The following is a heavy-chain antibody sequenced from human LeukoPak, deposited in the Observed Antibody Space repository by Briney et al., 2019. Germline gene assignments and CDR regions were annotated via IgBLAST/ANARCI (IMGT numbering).Heavy chain of an antibody. CDR3: ARAPPSWNDVGFEY. CDR2: INPNSGGT. V-gene: IGHV1-2*02. CDR1: GYTFTSYG. Sequence: SVKVSCKASGYTFTSYGISWVRQAPGQGLEWMGWINPNSGGTNYAQKFQGRVTMTRDTSISTAYMELSRLRSDDTAVYYCARAPPSWNDVGFEYWGQGTLVTVSS. J-gene: IGHJ4*02. D-gene: IGHD1-1*01.